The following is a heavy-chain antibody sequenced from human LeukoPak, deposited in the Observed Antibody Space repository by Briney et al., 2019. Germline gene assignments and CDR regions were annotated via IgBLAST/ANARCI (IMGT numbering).Heavy chain of an antibody. Sequence: GGSLRLSCAASGFTFSNAWMSWVRQAPGKGLEWVGRIKSKTDGGTTDYAAPVKGRFTISRDDSKSTLYLQMNSLKTEDTALYYCVTRVKSTGDYWGQGTLVTVSS. J-gene: IGHJ4*02. CDR1: GFTFSNAW. CDR3: VTRVKSTGDY. D-gene: IGHD1-1*01. CDR2: IKSKTDGGTT. V-gene: IGHV3-15*01.